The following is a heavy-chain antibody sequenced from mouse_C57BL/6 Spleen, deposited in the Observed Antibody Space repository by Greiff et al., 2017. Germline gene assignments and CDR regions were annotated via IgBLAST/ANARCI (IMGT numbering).Heavy chain of an antibody. Sequence: EVHLVESGGGLVKPGGSLKLSCAASGFTFSSYAMSWVRQTPEKRLEWVATISDGGSYTYYPDNVKGRFTISRDNAKNNLYLQMSHLKSEDTAMYYCARRDGTNYFDYWGQGTTLTVSS. J-gene: IGHJ2*01. CDR1: GFTFSSYA. D-gene: IGHD4-1*01. CDR2: ISDGGSYT. V-gene: IGHV5-4*03. CDR3: ARRDGTNYFDY.